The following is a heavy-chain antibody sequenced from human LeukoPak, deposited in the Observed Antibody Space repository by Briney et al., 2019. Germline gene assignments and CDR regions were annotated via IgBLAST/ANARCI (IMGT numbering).Heavy chain of an antibody. CDR3: ARDGGSIRYFDY. V-gene: IGHV1-69*13. CDR1: GGTFSSYA. J-gene: IGHJ4*02. CDR2: IIPIFGTA. Sequence: GASVKVSCKASGGTFSSYAISWVRQAPGQGLEWMGGIIPIFGTANYAQKFQGRVTITADESTSTAYMELSSLRSEDTAVYYCARDGGSIRYFDYWGQGTLVTVSS. D-gene: IGHD2-15*01.